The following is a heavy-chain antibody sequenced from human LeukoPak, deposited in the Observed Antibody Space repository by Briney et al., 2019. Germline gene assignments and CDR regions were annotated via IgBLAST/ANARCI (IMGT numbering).Heavy chain of an antibody. CDR3: ARDPDYYGSGSYYDY. D-gene: IGHD3-10*01. V-gene: IGHV3-7*01. CDR2: IKQDGSEK. Sequence: GGSLRLSCAASGFTFSSYWMSWVRQAPGKGLEWVANIKQDGSEKYYVDSVKSRFTISRDNAKNSLYLQMSSLRAEDTAVYYCARDPDYYGSGSYYDYWGQGTLVTVSS. CDR1: GFTFSSYW. J-gene: IGHJ4*02.